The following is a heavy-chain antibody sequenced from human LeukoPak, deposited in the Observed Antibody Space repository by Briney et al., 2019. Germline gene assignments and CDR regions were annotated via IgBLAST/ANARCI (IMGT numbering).Heavy chain of an antibody. Sequence: GASVKVSCKASGYTFTSYGISWVRQAPGQGLEWMGWISVYNGITNYVQKLQGRVTMTTDTSTSTAYMELRSLRSDDTAVYYCARGSNFMWAGDYWGQGTLVTVSS. CDR2: ISVYNGIT. V-gene: IGHV1-18*01. D-gene: IGHD1-26*01. CDR3: ARGSNFMWAGDY. J-gene: IGHJ4*02. CDR1: GYTFTSYG.